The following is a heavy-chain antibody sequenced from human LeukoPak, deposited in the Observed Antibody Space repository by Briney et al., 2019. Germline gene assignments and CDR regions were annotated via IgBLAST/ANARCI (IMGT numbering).Heavy chain of an antibody. J-gene: IGHJ5*02. CDR2: IYYRGST. Sequence: PSETLSLTCTVSGGSISNSRYYWGWIRQPPGKGLEWIGSIYYRGSTYYNPSLKSRVTISVDTSKNQFSLKLHSVTAADTAVYYPIAAAAIGGANNWFDPWGQGTLVTVSP. CDR3: IAAAAIGGANNWFDP. D-gene: IGHD6-13*01. V-gene: IGHV4-39*01. CDR1: GGSISNSRYY.